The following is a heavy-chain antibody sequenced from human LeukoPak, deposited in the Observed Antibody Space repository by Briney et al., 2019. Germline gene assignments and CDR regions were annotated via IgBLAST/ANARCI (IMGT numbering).Heavy chain of an antibody. CDR3: ARAGNYYDSSGYLYYFDY. V-gene: IGHV1-46*03. J-gene: IGHJ4*02. CDR2: INPSGGST. Sequence: ASVKVSCKASGYTFTSYYMHWVRQAPGQGLEWMGIINPSGGSTSYAQKFQGRVTMTRDTSTSTVYMELSSLRSEDTAVYYCARAGNYYDSSGYLYYFDYWGQGTLVTVSS. D-gene: IGHD3-22*01. CDR1: GYTFTSYY.